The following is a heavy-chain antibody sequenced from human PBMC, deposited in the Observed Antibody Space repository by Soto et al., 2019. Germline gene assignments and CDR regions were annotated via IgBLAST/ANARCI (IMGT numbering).Heavy chain of an antibody. CDR3: VNIDYSTSWYLDY. Sequence: GGSLRLSCAASGFTFSNYWMSWVRQAPGKGLEWVANIKGDGSKIYYVDSVKGRFTISRDNAKNSLFLQMNSLRAEDTAVYYCVNIDYSTSWYLDYWGQVSLVTVSS. CDR2: IKGDGSKI. CDR1: GFTFSNYW. J-gene: IGHJ4*02. D-gene: IGHD6-13*01. V-gene: IGHV3-7*05.